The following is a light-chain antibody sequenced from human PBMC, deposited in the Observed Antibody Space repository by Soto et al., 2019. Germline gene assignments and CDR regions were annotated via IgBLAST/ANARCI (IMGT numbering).Light chain of an antibody. CDR3: QHLNDYRYT. J-gene: IGKJ2*01. CDR1: RPIISS. Sequence: IQLTQSPSFLSASVGDRVTITCRASRPIISSLAWYQQNPGKAPKLLIYAASTLQNGVPSSFSGSGSGTEFTLTISSLQPEDFATYYCQHLNDYRYTFGQGTKVEIK. V-gene: IGKV1-9*01. CDR2: AAS.